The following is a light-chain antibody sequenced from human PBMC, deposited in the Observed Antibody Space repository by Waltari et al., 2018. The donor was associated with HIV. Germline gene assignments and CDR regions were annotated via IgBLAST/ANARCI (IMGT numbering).Light chain of an antibody. J-gene: IGKJ1*01. V-gene: IGKV3-20*01. CDR1: QSLSNTH. CDR3: QQYSISPWT. CDR2: DTS. Sequence: EIVLTQSPGTLSLSPGERGTLSCRASQSLSNTHLAWYHQKPGQAPRLLIYDTSTRATGIPDRFSGSGSGTDFSLTISRLEPDDFAVYYCQQYSISPWTFGQGTKVET.